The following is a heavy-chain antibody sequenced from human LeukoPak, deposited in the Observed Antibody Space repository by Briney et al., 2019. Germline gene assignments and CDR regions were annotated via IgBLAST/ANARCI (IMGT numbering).Heavy chain of an antibody. D-gene: IGHD5-24*01. J-gene: IGHJ6*03. CDR2: IRYDGSNK. V-gene: IGHV3-30*02. CDR1: EFTFSRYG. CDR3: ARELYTRDGYNSYMDV. Sequence: GGSLRLSCAASEFTFSRYGMHWVRQAPGKGLEWVAFIRYDGSNKYYADSVKGRFTISRDNSKNTLYLQMNSLRAEDTAVYYCARELYTRDGYNSYMDVWGRGTTVTVSS.